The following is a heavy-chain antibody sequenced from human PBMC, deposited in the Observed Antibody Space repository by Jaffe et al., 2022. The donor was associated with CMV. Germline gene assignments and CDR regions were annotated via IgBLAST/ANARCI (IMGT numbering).Heavy chain of an antibody. V-gene: IGHV1-2*02. Sequence: QVQLVQSGAEVRKPGASVKVSCKASGYNFTAYYMTWMRQAPGQGPEWMGWINPSSGGTNYAQRFQGRVSMTSDTSINTAHMELTRLRSDDTAVYYCARVRGLGLDYWGQGTLVTVSS. CDR2: INPSSGGT. CDR1: GYNFTAYY. D-gene: IGHD3-9*01. J-gene: IGHJ4*02. CDR3: ARVRGLGLDY.